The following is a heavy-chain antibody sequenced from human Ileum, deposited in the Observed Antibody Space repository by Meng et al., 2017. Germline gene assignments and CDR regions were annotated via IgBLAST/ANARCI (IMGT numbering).Heavy chain of an antibody. CDR3: AHIFDS. J-gene: IGHJ4*02. Sequence: VQRKGSGPGVVAPPGILSLTCAVSGRALSSSDWWIWVRQPPGKGLEWIAEMNLGGSPNYNPSLKSRVTMSVDKSNDHLSLQLTSVTAADTAVYYCAHIFDSWGQGTLVTVSS. CDR1: GRALSSSDW. V-gene: IGHV4-4*03. CDR2: MNLGGSP.